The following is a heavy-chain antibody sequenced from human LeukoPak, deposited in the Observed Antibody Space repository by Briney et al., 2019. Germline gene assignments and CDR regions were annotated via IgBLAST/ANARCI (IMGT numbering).Heavy chain of an antibody. Sequence: SETLSLTCTVSGGSISSSSYYWGWIRQPPGKGLEWIGSIYYSGSTYYNPSLKSRVTISVDTSKNQFSLKLSSVTAADTAVYYCARAGVPGVFDYWGQGTLVTVSS. V-gene: IGHV4-39*07. D-gene: IGHD7-27*01. CDR2: IYYSGST. J-gene: IGHJ4*02. CDR3: ARAGVPGVFDY. CDR1: GGSISSSSYY.